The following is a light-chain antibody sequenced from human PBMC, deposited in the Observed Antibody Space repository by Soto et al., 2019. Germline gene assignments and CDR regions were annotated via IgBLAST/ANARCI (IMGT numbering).Light chain of an antibody. CDR3: QQYYSYPRT. J-gene: IGKJ1*01. CDR1: QGISSY. V-gene: IGKV1-8*01. CDR2: AAS. Sequence: AIRRTQSPSSLSASTGYRVTSTFRASQGISSYLAWYQQKPGKAPKLLIYAASTLQSGVPSRFSGSGSGTDFTLTISCLQSEDFATYYCQQYYSYPRTFGQGTKVDIK.